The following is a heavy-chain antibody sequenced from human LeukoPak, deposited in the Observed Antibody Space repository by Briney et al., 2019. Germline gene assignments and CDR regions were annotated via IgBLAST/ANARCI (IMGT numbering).Heavy chain of an antibody. V-gene: IGHV1-18*01. CDR1: GYTFTSSG. Sequence: VASVKVSCKVSGYTFTSSGLSWVRQAPGQGLEWLGWMSVYNVDTKYIQKVQGRVTMTTDPSTSTAYMELRSLRSDDTAVYYCARARGWWVYDSSGYQPFDYWGQGTLVTVSS. CDR2: MSVYNVDT. D-gene: IGHD3-22*01. J-gene: IGHJ4*02. CDR3: ARARGWWVYDSSGYQPFDY.